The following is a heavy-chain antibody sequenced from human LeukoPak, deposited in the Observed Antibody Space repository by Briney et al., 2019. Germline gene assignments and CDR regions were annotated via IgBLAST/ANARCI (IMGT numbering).Heavy chain of an antibody. CDR1: GFTFSSY. V-gene: IGHV3-23*01. CDR2: IGGGGSST. CDR3: AKSYSYGLNSFDH. J-gene: IGHJ4*02. Sequence: GGSLRLSCAASGFTFSSYMNWVRQAPGKGLEWVSVIGGGGSSTFYADSVKGRFTISRDNSKNTLYLQMNSLRDEDTAVYYCAKSYSYGLNSFDHWGQGTLVTVSS. D-gene: IGHD5-18*01.